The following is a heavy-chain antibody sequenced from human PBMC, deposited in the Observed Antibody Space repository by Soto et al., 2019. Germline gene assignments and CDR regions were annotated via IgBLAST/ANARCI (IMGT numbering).Heavy chain of an antibody. V-gene: IGHV3-7*01. Sequence: PGGSLRLSCAASGFTFSSYWMSWVRQAPGKGLEWVASIKQDGGEKYYVDSVKGRFTISRDNAKNSLYLQMNSLRAEDTAVYYCARVRIAAAVYYFDYWGQGTLVTVSS. CDR2: IKQDGGEK. D-gene: IGHD6-25*01. CDR1: GFTFSSYW. CDR3: ARVRIAAAVYYFDY. J-gene: IGHJ4*02.